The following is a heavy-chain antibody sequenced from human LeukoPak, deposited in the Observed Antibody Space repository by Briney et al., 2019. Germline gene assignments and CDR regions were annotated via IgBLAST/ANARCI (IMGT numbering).Heavy chain of an antibody. CDR2: INPSGGNT. V-gene: IGHV1-46*01. CDR3: ARVRVTMVRGVIIPEYFDY. D-gene: IGHD3-10*01. Sequence: ASVKVSCKASGYTFISYGISWVRQAPGQGLEWMGIINPSGGNTSYAQKFQGRVTMTRDTSTSTVYMELSSLRSEDTAVYYCARVRVTMVRGVIIPEYFDYWGQGTLVTVSS. J-gene: IGHJ4*02. CDR1: GYTFISYG.